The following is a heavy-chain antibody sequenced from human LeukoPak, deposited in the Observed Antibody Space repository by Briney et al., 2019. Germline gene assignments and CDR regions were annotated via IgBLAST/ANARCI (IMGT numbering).Heavy chain of an antibody. J-gene: IGHJ4*02. V-gene: IGHV4-34*01. D-gene: IGHD3-22*01. Sequence: KASGTLSLTCAVYVGSFMGYYGSWIRKPPGKGREWIGEINHSGSTNYNPSLKSRVTISVDTSKNQFSLKLSSVTAADTAVYYCARGSPLHYYDSSRYWGQGTLVTVSS. CDR2: INHSGST. CDR1: VGSFMGYY. CDR3: ARGSPLHYYDSSRY.